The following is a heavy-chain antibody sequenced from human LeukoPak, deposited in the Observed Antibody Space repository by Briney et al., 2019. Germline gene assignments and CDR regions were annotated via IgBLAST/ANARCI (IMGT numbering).Heavy chain of an antibody. CDR1: GFTFSSYG. J-gene: IGHJ2*01. D-gene: IGHD1-26*01. CDR3: AKPPGEWELHFDL. CDR2: ISGNGSNT. Sequence: GGSLRLSCAASGFTFSSYGMSWVRQAPGKGLEWVSAISGNGSNTYYADSVKGRFTISRDNSKNTLYLQMNSLRAEDTAVYYCAKPPGEWELHFDLWGRGTLVTVSS. V-gene: IGHV3-23*01.